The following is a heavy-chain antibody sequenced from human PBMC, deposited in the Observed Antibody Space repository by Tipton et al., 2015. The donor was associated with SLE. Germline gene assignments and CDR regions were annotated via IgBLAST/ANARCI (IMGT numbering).Heavy chain of an antibody. V-gene: IGHV4-34*01. CDR3: ASYCSGGRCYSDY. Sequence: TLSLTCAVYGGSFSGYYWSWIRQPPGKGLEWIGEVTQSGATNYNPSLKSRVTISVGTSKNQFSLKLNSVTAADTAVYYCASYCSGGRCYSDYWGQGTLVTVSS. CDR2: VTQSGAT. D-gene: IGHD2-15*01. CDR1: GGSFSGYY. J-gene: IGHJ4*02.